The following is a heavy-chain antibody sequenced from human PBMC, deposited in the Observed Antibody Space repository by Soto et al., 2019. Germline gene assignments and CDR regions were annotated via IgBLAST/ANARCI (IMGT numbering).Heavy chain of an antibody. CDR2: IDPSDSYT. CDR3: ALAVGSDAFDI. D-gene: IGHD3-10*01. Sequence: GSLKISCKGSGYSFTSYWISWVRQMPGKGLEWMGRIDPSDSYTNYSPSFQGHVTISADKSISTAYLQWSGLKASDTAMYYCALAVGSDAFDIWGQGTMVTVSS. J-gene: IGHJ3*02. V-gene: IGHV5-10-1*01. CDR1: GYSFTSYW.